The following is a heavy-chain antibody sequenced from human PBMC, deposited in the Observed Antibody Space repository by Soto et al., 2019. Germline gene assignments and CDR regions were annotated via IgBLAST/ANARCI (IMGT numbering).Heavy chain of an antibody. CDR2: ISSSSTYI. D-gene: IGHD6-13*01. CDR1: GFTFSSYS. Sequence: EVQLVESGGGLGKPGGSLRLSCAGSGFTFSSYSMSWVRQAPGKGLEWVSSISSSSTYISYADSVKGRFTISRDNAKNSLFMQMNSLRAEDTAMYYCARGAVAAAGIPTYYFDYWGQGNLVTVSS. CDR3: ARGAVAAAGIPTYYFDY. J-gene: IGHJ4*02. V-gene: IGHV3-21*01.